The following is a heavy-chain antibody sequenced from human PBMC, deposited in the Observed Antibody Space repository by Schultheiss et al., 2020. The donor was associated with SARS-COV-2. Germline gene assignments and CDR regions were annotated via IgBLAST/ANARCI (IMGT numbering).Heavy chain of an antibody. V-gene: IGHV4-39*01. CDR3: ARQTRWSGYPSD. CDR2: IYYSGST. J-gene: IGHJ4*02. CDR1: GGSISSSSYY. Sequence: SETLSLTCTVSGGSISSSSYYWTWIRQPPGKGLEWIWYIYYSGSTYYNPSLKSRVTIFVDPSKNELSLKLTSVTAADTAVYYCARQTRWSGYPSDWGQGTLVTVSS. D-gene: IGHD3-3*01.